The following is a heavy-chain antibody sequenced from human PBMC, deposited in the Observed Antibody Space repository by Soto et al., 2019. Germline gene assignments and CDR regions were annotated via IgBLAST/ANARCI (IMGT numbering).Heavy chain of an antibody. J-gene: IGHJ3*02. CDR2: ISAYNGNT. Sequence: ASVKVSCKASGYTFTSYGISWVRQAPGQGLEWMGWISAYNGNTNYAQKLQGRVTMTTDTSTSTAYMELRSLRSDDTAVYYCASLSLDYCDDDAFDIWGQGTMVTVSS. CDR3: ASLSLDYCDDDAFDI. CDR1: GYTFTSYG. V-gene: IGHV1-18*01. D-gene: IGHD4-17*01.